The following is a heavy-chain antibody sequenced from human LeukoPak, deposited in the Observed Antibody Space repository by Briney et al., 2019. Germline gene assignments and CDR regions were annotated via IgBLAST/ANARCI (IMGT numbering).Heavy chain of an antibody. J-gene: IGHJ4*02. V-gene: IGHV1-2*02. CDR1: GYTFTGYY. CDR3: ARENSESYYQRDY. CDR2: INPNSGGT. D-gene: IGHD1-26*01. Sequence: GASVKVSCKASGYTFTGYYMHWVRQAPGQGLEWMGWINPNSGGTNYAQKFQGRVTMTRDTSISTAYMELSRLRSDDTAVYYCARENSESYYQRDYWGQGTLVTVSS.